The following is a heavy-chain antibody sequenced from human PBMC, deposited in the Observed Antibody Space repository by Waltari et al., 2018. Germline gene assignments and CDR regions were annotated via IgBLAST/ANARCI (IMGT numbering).Heavy chain of an antibody. J-gene: IGHJ6*03. CDR3: VRDNGFYYYMDV. V-gene: IGHV3-30*15. CDR2: ISNDGYNE. CDR1: GFTTTENA. Sequence: QLQLVESGGGVVQPEKSLILSCAASGFTTTENAFRWVRQAPGKGLEWVAIISNDGYNEYYADSVKGRFTISRDNSKNTLFLKMRSLRPEDSGLYYCVRDNGFYYYMDVWGKGTTVIVSS. D-gene: IGHD2-8*01.